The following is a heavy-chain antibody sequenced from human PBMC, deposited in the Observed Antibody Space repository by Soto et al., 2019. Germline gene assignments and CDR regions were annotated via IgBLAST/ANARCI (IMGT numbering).Heavy chain of an antibody. CDR3: AREYYDSSGYALVD. V-gene: IGHV1-2*04. Sequence: ASVKVSCKASGYTFTGYYMHWVRRAPGQGLEWMGWINPNSGGTNYAQKFQGWVTMTRDTSISTAYMELSRLRSDDTAVYYCAREYYDSSGYALVDWGQGTLVTVSS. D-gene: IGHD3-22*01. CDR2: INPNSGGT. CDR1: GYTFTGYY. J-gene: IGHJ4*02.